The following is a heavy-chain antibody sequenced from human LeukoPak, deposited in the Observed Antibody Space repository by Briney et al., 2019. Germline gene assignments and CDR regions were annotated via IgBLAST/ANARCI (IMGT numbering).Heavy chain of an antibody. CDR2: IYYSGST. D-gene: IGHD5-24*01. V-gene: IGHV4-59*08. Sequence: SSETLSLTCTVSGDSISGNYWTCIRQPPGKGLEWIGYIYYSGSTNYNASLKSRVTISVDTSKNQFSLKLSSVTAADTAVYYCARLGDGDNLRYFDYWGQGTLVTVS. CDR1: GDSISGNY. J-gene: IGHJ4*02. CDR3: ARLGDGDNLRYFDY.